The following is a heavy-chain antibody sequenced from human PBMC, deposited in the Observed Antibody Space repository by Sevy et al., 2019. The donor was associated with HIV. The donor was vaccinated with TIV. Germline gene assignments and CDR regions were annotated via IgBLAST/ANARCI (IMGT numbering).Heavy chain of an antibody. J-gene: IGHJ4*02. CDR2: IKSKTDGGTT. Sequence: GGSLRLSCAASGFTFSNAWMSWVRQAPGKGLEWVGRIKSKTDGGTTDYVEPVKGRFTMSRYDSKNTLYLQMNSLKTAVSALYYCTTDYIRRDCYNGLAYWGQGSLVTVSS. V-gene: IGHV3-15*01. CDR3: TTDYIRRDCYNGLAY. CDR1: GFTFSNAW. D-gene: IGHD2-21*01.